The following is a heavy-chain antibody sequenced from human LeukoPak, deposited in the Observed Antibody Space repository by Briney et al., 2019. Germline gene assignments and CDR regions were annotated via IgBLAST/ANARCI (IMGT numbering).Heavy chain of an antibody. CDR2: IKQDGGDK. J-gene: IGHJ4*02. Sequence: PGGSLRLSCAASGFTFSTYWMSWVRQAPGKGLEWVANIKQDGGDKYYVDSVKGRFTISRDNAKNSLYLQMNSLRAEDAAVYYCARDGGYGYDYWGQGTLVTVSS. V-gene: IGHV3-7*01. CDR3: ARDGGYGYDY. CDR1: GFTFSTYW. D-gene: IGHD5-18*01.